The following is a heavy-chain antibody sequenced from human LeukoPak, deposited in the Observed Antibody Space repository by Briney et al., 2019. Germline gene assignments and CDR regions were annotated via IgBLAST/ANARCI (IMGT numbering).Heavy chain of an antibody. CDR2: IYYSGST. CDR3: ARERLYYYDSSGSYYFDY. D-gene: IGHD3-22*01. CDR1: GGSISSYY. Sequence: SETLSLTCTASGGSISSYYWSWIRQPPGKGLEWIGYIYYSGSTNYNPSLKSRVTISVDTSKNQFSLKLSSVTAADTAVYYCARERLYYYDSSGSYYFDYWGQGTLVTVSS. V-gene: IGHV4-59*01. J-gene: IGHJ4*02.